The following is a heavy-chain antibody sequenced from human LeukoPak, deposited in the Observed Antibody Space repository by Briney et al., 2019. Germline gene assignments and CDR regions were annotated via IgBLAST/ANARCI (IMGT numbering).Heavy chain of an antibody. J-gene: IGHJ4*02. CDR1: GFTFSDYY. V-gene: IGHV3-11*01. D-gene: IGHD3-16*02. CDR2: ISSSGSTI. CDR3: ARDLMITFGGVIANYHFDY. Sequence: GGSLRLSCAASGFTFSDYYMSWIRQAPGKGLEWVSYISSSGSTIYYADSVKGRFTISRDNAKNSLYLQMNSLRAEDTAVYYCARDLMITFGGVIANYHFDYWGQGTLVTVSS.